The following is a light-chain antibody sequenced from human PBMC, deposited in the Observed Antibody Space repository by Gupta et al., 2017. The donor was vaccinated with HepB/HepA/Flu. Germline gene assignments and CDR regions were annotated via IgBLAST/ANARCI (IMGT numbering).Light chain of an antibody. CDR2: AAS. V-gene: IGKV1-9*01. Sequence: DIPLTQSPSFLSASVGDRVIITCRASQGSSSSLAWFQQKPGRAPNLLIYAASTLESGVPSRFSGSGSGTEFTLTISSLQPEDFATYYCQQISSYPLTFGPGTKVDVK. CDR3: QQISSYPLT. CDR1: QGSSSS. J-gene: IGKJ3*01.